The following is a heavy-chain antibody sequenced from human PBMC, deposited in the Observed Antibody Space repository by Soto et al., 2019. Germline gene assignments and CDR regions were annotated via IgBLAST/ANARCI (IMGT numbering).Heavy chain of an antibody. Sequence: VQLVESGGGLVQPGGSLRLSCAASGFTFSNYGMNWVRQAPGKGLEWVSYISPSSSTIYYADSVKGRFTISRENAMNSLYLQMNSLRAEDTAIYYCARAYSSSSGKNAFDFWGQGTTVTVSS. CDR1: GFTFSNYG. V-gene: IGHV3-48*01. D-gene: IGHD6-13*01. CDR2: ISPSSSTI. J-gene: IGHJ3*01. CDR3: ARAYSSSSGKNAFDF.